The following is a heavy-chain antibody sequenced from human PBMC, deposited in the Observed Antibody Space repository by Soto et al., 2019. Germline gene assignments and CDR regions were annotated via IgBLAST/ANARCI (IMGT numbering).Heavy chain of an antibody. CDR3: ARGLHLLRYAQWGMDV. D-gene: IGHD3-9*01. Sequence: QVQLQQWGAGLLKPSETLSLTCAVYGGSFSGYYWSWIRQPPGKGLEWIGEINHSGSTNYNPSLKSRVTISVDPSKNQFSLKLSSVTAADTAVYYCARGLHLLRYAQWGMDVWGQGTTVTVSS. V-gene: IGHV4-34*01. J-gene: IGHJ6*02. CDR2: INHSGST. CDR1: GGSFSGYY.